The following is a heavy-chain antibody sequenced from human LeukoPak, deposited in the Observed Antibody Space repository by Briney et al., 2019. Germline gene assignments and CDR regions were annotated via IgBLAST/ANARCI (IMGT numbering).Heavy chain of an antibody. D-gene: IGHD3-22*01. CDR2: IYHSGST. CDR3: ARDHRATYYYDSSGYYDY. Sequence: SETLSLTCAVSGGSISSSNWWSWVRQPPGKGLEWIGEIYHSGSTNYNPSLKSRVTISVGKSKNQFSLKLSSVTAADTAVYYCARDHRATYYYDSSGYYDYWGQGTLVTVSS. V-gene: IGHV4-4*02. J-gene: IGHJ4*02. CDR1: GGSISSSNW.